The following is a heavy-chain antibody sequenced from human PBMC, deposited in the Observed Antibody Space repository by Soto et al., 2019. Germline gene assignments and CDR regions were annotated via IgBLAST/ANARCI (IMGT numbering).Heavy chain of an antibody. CDR1: GGTFSSYT. Sequence: SVKVSCKASGGTFSSYTISWVRQAPGQGLEWMGRIIPILGIANYAQKFQGRVTITADKSTSTAYMELSSLRSEDTAVYYCAKSSRGYSYGLYYYGMDVWGQGTTVTVSS. CDR3: AKSSRGYSYGLYYYGMDV. CDR2: IIPILGIA. J-gene: IGHJ6*02. D-gene: IGHD5-18*01. V-gene: IGHV1-69*02.